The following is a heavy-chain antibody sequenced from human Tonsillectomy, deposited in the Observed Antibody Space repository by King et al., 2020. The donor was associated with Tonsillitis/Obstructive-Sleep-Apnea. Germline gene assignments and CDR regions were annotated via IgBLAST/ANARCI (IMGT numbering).Heavy chain of an antibody. V-gene: IGHV1-46*04. CDR1: RYTFTRNY. Sequence: VQLVESVAEVKKPGASVKGSCKASRYTFTRNYIQLIRQTPGQGLEWMVRINPSDDIRTYAQKLHGRVTMTRDTSTSTVYMELSSLRSEDTAVYYCARDDVVGRYIDYWGQGTLVTVSS. D-gene: IGHD2-2*01. CDR3: ARDDVVGRYIDY. J-gene: IGHJ4*02. CDR2: INPSDDIR.